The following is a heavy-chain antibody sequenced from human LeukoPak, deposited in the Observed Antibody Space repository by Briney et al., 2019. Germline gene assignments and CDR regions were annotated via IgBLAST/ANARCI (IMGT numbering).Heavy chain of an antibody. CDR2: IIPIFGTA. V-gene: IGHV1-69*05. J-gene: IGHJ4*02. D-gene: IGHD3-22*01. CDR3: ARVYYYDSSGYYYFDY. Sequence: ASVKVSCKASGGTFSSYAISWVRRAPGQGLEWMGRIIPIFGTANYAQEFQGRVTITTDESTSTAYMELSSLRSEDTAVYYCARVYYYDSSGYYYFDYWGQGTLVTVSS. CDR1: GGTFSSYA.